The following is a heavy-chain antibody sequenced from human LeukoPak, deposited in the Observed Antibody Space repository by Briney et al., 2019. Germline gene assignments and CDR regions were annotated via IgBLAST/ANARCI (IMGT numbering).Heavy chain of an antibody. CDR3: ARSGYYYGSGNYMDV. CDR1: GGSISSYY. D-gene: IGHD3-10*01. Sequence: SETLSLTCTVFGGSISSYYWSWIRQLPGKGLECIGYIYDSGSTNYNPSLKSRVTISVDTSKNQFSLNVRSVSAADTAVYYCARSGYYYGSGNYMDVWGRGTTVTISS. CDR2: IYDSGST. V-gene: IGHV4-59*01. J-gene: IGHJ6*03.